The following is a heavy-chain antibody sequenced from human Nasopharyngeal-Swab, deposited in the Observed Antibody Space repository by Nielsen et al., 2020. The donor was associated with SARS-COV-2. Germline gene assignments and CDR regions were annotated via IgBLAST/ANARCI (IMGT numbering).Heavy chain of an antibody. CDR1: GYSFSTFW. V-gene: IGHV5-51*01. J-gene: IGHJ4*02. CDR2: IYPGDLDT. CDR3: ARSSSGVSHPYHSDF. D-gene: IGHD3/OR15-3a*01. Sequence: GESLKISCKGSGYSFSTFWIAWVRQVPGKGLEWMGIIYPGDLDTRYSPSFRGQVSISVDKSISTAFLHWSSLTASDTAMYYCARSSSGVSHPYHSDFWGQGTQVSVSS.